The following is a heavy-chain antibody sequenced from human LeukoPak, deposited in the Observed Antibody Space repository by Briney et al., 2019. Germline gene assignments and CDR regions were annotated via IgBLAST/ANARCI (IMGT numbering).Heavy chain of an antibody. Sequence: PGGSLRLSCAASGFTFSSYAMSWVRQAPGKGLEWVSAISGSGGSTYYADSVKGWFTISRDNSKNTLYLQMNSLRAEDTAVYYCAKVPGVGSSWYNDAFDIWGQGTMVTVSS. CDR3: AKVPGVGSSWYNDAFDI. D-gene: IGHD6-13*01. CDR2: ISGSGGST. V-gene: IGHV3-23*01. CDR1: GFTFSSYA. J-gene: IGHJ3*02.